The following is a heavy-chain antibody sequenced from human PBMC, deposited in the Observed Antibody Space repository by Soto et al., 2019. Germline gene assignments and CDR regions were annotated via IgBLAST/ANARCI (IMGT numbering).Heavy chain of an antibody. J-gene: IGHJ4*02. CDR2: ISYDGSNK. CDR3: VGGQYYFDY. D-gene: IGHD3-10*01. V-gene: IGHV3-30*03. Sequence: QVQLVESGGGVVQPGRSLRLSCAASGFPFSSYGMHWVREAPGKGLEWVAVISYDGSNKYYADCVKGRFTISRDNSASTLYLQMNSLRPEDTALYYCVGGQYYFDYRGQGTLVTVSP. CDR1: GFPFSSYG.